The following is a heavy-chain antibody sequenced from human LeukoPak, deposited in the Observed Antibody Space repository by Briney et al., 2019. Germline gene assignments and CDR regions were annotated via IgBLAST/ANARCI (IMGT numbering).Heavy chain of an antibody. CDR1: GFTFSSYA. Sequence: PGGSLRLSCAASGFTFSSYAMSWVRQAPGKGLGWVSAISGSGGSTYYADSGKGRFTISRVNYKNTMYLQMNSLRAEDRAVYYCAKDASSTFYYMDVWGKGTTVTVSS. CDR3: AKDASSTFYYMDV. CDR2: ISGSGGST. D-gene: IGHD3-16*01. V-gene: IGHV3-23*01. J-gene: IGHJ6*03.